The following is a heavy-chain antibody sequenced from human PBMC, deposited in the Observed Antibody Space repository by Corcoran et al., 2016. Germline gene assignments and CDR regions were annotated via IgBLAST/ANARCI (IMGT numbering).Heavy chain of an antibody. CDR1: GGSFSGYY. CDR3: APAPEVTAMGGY. V-gene: IGHV4-34*01. CDR2: INHSGST. J-gene: IGHJ4*02. D-gene: IGHD2-21*02. Sequence: QVQLQQWGAGLLKPSETLSLTCAVYGGSFSGYYWSWIRQPPGKGLEWIGEINHSGSTNYNPSLKSRVTISVDTSKNQFSLKLSSVTAADTAVYYCAPAPEVTAMGGYWGQGTLVTVSS.